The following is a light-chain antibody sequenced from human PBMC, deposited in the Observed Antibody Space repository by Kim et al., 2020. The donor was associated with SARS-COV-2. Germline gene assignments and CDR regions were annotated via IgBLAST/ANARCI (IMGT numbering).Light chain of an antibody. Sequence: GARGQTARITGGGNNMGGKNVDGYQQKPGQAPVLVIYRDSNRPSGIPERFSGSNSGNTATLTISRAQAGDEADYYCQVWDSSTGVFGGGTQLTVL. J-gene: IGLJ3*02. CDR3: QVWDSSTGV. V-gene: IGLV3-9*01. CDR1: NMGGKN. CDR2: RDS.